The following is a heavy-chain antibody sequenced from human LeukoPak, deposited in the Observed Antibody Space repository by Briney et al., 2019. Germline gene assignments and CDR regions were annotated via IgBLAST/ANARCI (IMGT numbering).Heavy chain of an antibody. CDR2: ISYDGSNK. D-gene: IGHD3-16*02. Sequence: GGSLRLSCAASGFIFSSYGMHWVRQAPGKGLEWVAVISYDGSNKYYADSVKGRFTISRDNSKNTLYLQMNSLRAEDTAVYYCAKDSHVWGSYRYRDFDYWGQGTLVTVSS. CDR1: GFIFSSYG. CDR3: AKDSHVWGSYRYRDFDY. J-gene: IGHJ4*02. V-gene: IGHV3-30*18.